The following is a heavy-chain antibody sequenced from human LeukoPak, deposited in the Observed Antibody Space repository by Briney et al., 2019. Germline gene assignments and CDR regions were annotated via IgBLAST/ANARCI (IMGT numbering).Heavy chain of an antibody. D-gene: IGHD6-13*01. Sequence: ASVKVSCKASGYTFTGYYMHWVRQAPGQGLEWMGWINTNTGNPTYAQGFTGRFVFSLDTSVSTAYLQISSLKAEDTAVYYCARDLSAAADDWGQGTLVTVSS. J-gene: IGHJ4*02. CDR2: INTNTGNP. V-gene: IGHV7-4-1*02. CDR3: ARDLSAAADD. CDR1: GYTFTGYY.